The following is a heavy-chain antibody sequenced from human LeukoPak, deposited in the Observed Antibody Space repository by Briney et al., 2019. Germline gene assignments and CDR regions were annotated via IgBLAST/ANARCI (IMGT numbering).Heavy chain of an antibody. CDR1: GFTFSGYG. CDR3: ARQYISGQWYFDY. CDR2: IRYDERNK. V-gene: IGHV3-30*02. J-gene: IGHJ4*02. Sequence: GGSLRLSCAASGFTFSGYGTHWVRQAPGKGLEWVTFIRYDERNKYYADSVKGRFTISRDNSKNTLYLQMNSLIPEDTAVYYCARQYISGQWYFDYWGQGTLVTVSS. D-gene: IGHD5-18*01.